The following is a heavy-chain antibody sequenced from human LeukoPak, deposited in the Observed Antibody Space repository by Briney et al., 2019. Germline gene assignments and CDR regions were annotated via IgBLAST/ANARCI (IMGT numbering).Heavy chain of an antibody. CDR3: VRRGSYYYGSGKNFDP. CDR1: GGSFSGYY. V-gene: IGHV4-34*01. CDR2: INHSGST. D-gene: IGHD3-10*01. J-gene: IGHJ5*02. Sequence: SETLSLTCAVYGGSFSGYYWSWIRQPPGKGLEWIGEINHSGSTNYNPSLKSRVTISVDTSKNQLSRKLSSVTAADTAVYYCVRRGSYYYGSGKNFDPWRQGTLVTVSS.